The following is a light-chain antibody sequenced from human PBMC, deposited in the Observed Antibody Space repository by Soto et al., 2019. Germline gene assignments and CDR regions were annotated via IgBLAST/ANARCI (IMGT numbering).Light chain of an antibody. J-gene: IGKJ1*01. Sequence: EIVLTQSPGTLSLSPGERVTLSCRASQSLSGSYLAWYQQKPGQAPRLLIHGASSRATGIPDRFSGSGSGTDFTLTISRLEAEDFAVYYCQQYGRSPRTFGQGTKVEIK. CDR3: QQYGRSPRT. CDR2: GAS. V-gene: IGKV3-20*01. CDR1: QSLSGSY.